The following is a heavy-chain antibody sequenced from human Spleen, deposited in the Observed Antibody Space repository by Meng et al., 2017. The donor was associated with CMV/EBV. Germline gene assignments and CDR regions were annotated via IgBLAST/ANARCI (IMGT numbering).Heavy chain of an antibody. CDR2: IIPIFGTA. CDR3: ASLPVDTAMVPFDL. CDR1: GGTFSSYA. D-gene: IGHD5-18*01. V-gene: IGHV1-69*12. J-gene: IGHJ2*01. Sequence: QVRLWQCGAEVKKPGSSVKVSCKASGGTFSSYAISWVRQAPGQGLEWMGGIIPIFGTANYAQKFQGRVTITADESTSTAYMELSSLRSEDTAVYYCASLPVDTAMVPFDLWGRGTLVTVSS.